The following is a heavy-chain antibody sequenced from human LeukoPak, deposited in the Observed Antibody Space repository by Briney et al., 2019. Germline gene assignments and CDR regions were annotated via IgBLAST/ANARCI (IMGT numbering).Heavy chain of an antibody. J-gene: IGHJ3*02. CDR2: ISSSSSYI. CDR3: ASSIAAAGSGAFDI. D-gene: IGHD6-13*01. CDR1: GFTFSSYS. V-gene: IGHV3-21*01. Sequence: GGSLRLSCAASGFTFSSYSMNWVRQAPGKGLEWVSSISSSSSYIYYADSVKGRFTISRDNAKNSLYLQMNSLRAEDTAVYYCASSIAAAGSGAFDIWGQGTTVTVSS.